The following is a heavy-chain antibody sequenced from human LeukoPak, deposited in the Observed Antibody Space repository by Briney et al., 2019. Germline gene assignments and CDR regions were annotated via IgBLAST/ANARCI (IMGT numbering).Heavy chain of an antibody. Sequence: SETLSLTCAVYGGSISGYYWSWIRQPPGKGLEWIGEINHSGSTNYNPSLKSRVTISVDTSKNQFSLKLSSVTAADTAVYYCARGGIAVAGLYYYYYYGMDVWGQGTTVTVSS. V-gene: IGHV4-34*01. J-gene: IGHJ6*02. CDR2: INHSGST. D-gene: IGHD6-19*01. CDR1: GGSISGYY. CDR3: ARGGIAVAGLYYYYYYGMDV.